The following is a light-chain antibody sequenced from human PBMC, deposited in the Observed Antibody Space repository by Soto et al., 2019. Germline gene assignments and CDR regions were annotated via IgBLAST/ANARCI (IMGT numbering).Light chain of an antibody. Sequence: QSALTQPASVSGSPGQSITISCTGTSSDIGAYNYVSWYQQHPGKVPKLMIYNVTTRPSGVSHRFSGSKSGNTGSRDISGLQADDGSDYYCCSFTSSSTRVFGGGTKLTVL. CDR3: CSFTSSSTRV. V-gene: IGLV2-14*01. CDR2: NVT. CDR1: SSDIGAYNY. J-gene: IGLJ2*01.